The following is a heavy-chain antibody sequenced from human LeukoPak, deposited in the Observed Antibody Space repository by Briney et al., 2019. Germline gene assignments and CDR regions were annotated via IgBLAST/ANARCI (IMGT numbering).Heavy chain of an antibody. D-gene: IGHD3-22*01. J-gene: IGHJ4*02. CDR3: ARDSDPMTNGLIDY. Sequence: ASVKVSCQASGYTFTSYGISWVRQAPGQGLEWMGWISAYNGNTNYAQKLQGRVTMTTDTSTSTAYMELRSLRSDDTAVYYCARDSDPMTNGLIDYWGQGTLVTVSS. CDR2: ISAYNGNT. CDR1: GYTFTSYG. V-gene: IGHV1-18*01.